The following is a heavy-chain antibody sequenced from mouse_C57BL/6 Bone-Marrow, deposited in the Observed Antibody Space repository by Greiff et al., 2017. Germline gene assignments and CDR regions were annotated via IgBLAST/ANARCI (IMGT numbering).Heavy chain of an antibody. CDR1: GFSLTSYG. V-gene: IGHV2-5*01. CDR3: AKTRYDYDGGWFAY. J-gene: IGHJ3*01. D-gene: IGHD2-4*01. CDR2: IWRGGST. Sequence: VQLQQSGPGLVQPSQSLSITCTVSGFSLTSYGVHWVRQSPGKGLEWLGVIWRGGSTDYNAAFMSRLSITKDNSKSQVFFKMNSLQADDTAIYYCAKTRYDYDGGWFAYWGQGTLVTVSA.